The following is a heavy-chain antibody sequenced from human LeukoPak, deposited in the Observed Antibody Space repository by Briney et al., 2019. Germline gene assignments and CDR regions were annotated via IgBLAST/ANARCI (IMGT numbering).Heavy chain of an antibody. V-gene: IGHV3-23*01. CDR1: GFTFSSYA. J-gene: IGHJ3*02. D-gene: IGHD6-6*01. CDR3: AKNRWAARIIIDAFDI. CDR2: ISGHGGSA. Sequence: GGSLRLSCAASGFTFSSYAMSWVRQAPGKGLEWVSSISGHGGSAYFAVSVQGRFTISRDNSKHTLYSQMNSLKVEDTAVYYCAKNRWAARIIIDAFDIWGPGTMVTVSS.